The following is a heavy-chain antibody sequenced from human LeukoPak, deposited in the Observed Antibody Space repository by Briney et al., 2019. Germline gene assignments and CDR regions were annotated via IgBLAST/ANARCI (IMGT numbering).Heavy chain of an antibody. J-gene: IGHJ3*02. V-gene: IGHV4-39*07. CDR1: GGSIRSSYYY. D-gene: IGHD4-17*01. CDR2: IYDSGST. Sequence: LETLSLTCTVSGGSIRSSYYYWGWIRQPPGKGLEWIGSIYDSGSTYYNPSLKSRVTISVDTSKNQFSLKLSSVTAADTAVYYCAREVPTVRHDAFDIWGQGTMVTVSS. CDR3: AREVPTVRHDAFDI.